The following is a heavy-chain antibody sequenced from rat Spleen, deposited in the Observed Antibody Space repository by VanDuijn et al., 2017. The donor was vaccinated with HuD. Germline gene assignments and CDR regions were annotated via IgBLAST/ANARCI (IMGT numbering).Heavy chain of an antibody. V-gene: IGHV5-20*01. CDR1: GFTYSNYV. CDR2: INYDGSST. J-gene: IGHJ2*01. Sequence: EVQLVESDGGLVQPGRSLKLSCAASGFTYSNYVMAWVRQAPTKGLEWVASINYDGSSTYYRDSVKGRFSISRDNAKSSLYLQMDSLRSEDTATYYCATDRNKERFAYWGQGVMVTVSS. CDR3: ATDRNKERFAY. D-gene: IGHD1-10*01.